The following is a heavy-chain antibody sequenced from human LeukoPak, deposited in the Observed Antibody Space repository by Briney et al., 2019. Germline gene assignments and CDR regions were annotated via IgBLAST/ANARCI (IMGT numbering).Heavy chain of an antibody. D-gene: IGHD6-13*01. V-gene: IGHV3-49*03. CDR1: AFTFCDYD. J-gene: IGHJ4*02. CDR3: TRAGSGDTSSWYPYDY. Sequence: TAGSLTLSCTASAFTFCDYDMSWFSPAQGKGLEWVGFIRSKAYGGTTEYATSVKGRFTISRDDSKSVAYLQMSSLETEDTAVYYCTRAGSGDTSSWYPYDYWGQGTLVTVSS. CDR2: IRSKAYGGTT.